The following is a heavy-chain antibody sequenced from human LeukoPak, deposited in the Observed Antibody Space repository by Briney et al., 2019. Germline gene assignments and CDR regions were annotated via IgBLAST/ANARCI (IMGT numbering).Heavy chain of an antibody. D-gene: IGHD2-21*01. V-gene: IGHV3-53*01. Sequence: GGSLRLSCAASGFTVRSNYMSWVRQAPGKGLEWVSVVNRSGGTNYADSVKGRFTISRDNSKNTMYLQMNSLRAEDTAVYYCARALSDWGQGTLVTVSS. CDR3: ARALSD. J-gene: IGHJ4*02. CDR1: GFTVRSNY. CDR2: VNRSGGT.